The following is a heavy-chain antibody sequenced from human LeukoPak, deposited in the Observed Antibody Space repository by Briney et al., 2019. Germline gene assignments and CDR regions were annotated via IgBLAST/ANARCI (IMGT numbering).Heavy chain of an antibody. J-gene: IGHJ4*02. CDR1: GFTFSTYA. V-gene: IGHV3-30-3*02. CDR2: ILYDGSNE. D-gene: IGHD4-17*01. Sequence: GRSLRLSCAASGFTFSTYAMHWVRQAPGKGLEWVAVILYDGSNEHYTGSVRGRFTISRDNSKNTLFLQMNSLRADDTAVFYCAKDGGFYGENFDYWGQGTLVTVSS. CDR3: AKDGGFYGENFDY.